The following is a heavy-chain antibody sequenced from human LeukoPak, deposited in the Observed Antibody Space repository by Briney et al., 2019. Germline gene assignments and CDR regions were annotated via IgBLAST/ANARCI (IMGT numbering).Heavy chain of an antibody. CDR2: INHSGST. CDR1: GGSFSGYY. D-gene: IGHD3-22*01. J-gene: IGHJ4*02. Sequence: SETLSLTCAVYGGSFSGYYWGWIRQPPGKGLEWIGEINHSGSTNYNPSLKSRVTISVDTSKNQFSLKLSSVTAADTAVYYCARHGEGGYSTFDYWGQGTLVTVSS. CDR3: ARHGEGGYSTFDY. V-gene: IGHV4-34*01.